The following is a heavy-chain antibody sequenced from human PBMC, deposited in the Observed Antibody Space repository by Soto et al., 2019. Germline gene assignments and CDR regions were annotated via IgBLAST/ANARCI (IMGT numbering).Heavy chain of an antibody. CDR2: IIPILGIA. J-gene: IGHJ3*02. CDR1: GGTFSSYT. CDR3: ARPKEVGYCSGGSCNGDAFDI. Sequence: SVKVSCTDSGGTFSSYTSSWVRQAPGQGLEWMGRIIPILGIANYAQKFQGRVTITADKSTSTAYMELSSLRSEDTAVYYCARPKEVGYCSGGSCNGDAFDIWGQGTMVTVSS. V-gene: IGHV1-69*02. D-gene: IGHD2-15*01.